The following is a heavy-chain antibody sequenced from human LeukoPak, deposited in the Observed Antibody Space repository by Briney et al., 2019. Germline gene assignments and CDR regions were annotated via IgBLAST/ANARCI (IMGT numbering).Heavy chain of an antibody. Sequence: PSETLSLTCTVSGGSIRSSIYYWGWIRQPPGKGLEWIGCIYYSGSTYYNPSLKSRVTISVDTSKNQFSLKLSSVTAADTAVYYCARPEGGSLAAAFGYWGQGTLVTVSS. CDR1: GGSIRSSIYY. CDR3: ARPEGGSLAAAFGY. J-gene: IGHJ4*02. D-gene: IGHD6-13*01. V-gene: IGHV4-39*01. CDR2: IYYSGST.